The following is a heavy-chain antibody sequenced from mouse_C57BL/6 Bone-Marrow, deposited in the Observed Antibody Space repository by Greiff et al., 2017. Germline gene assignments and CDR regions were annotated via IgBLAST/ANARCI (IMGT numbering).Heavy chain of an antibody. V-gene: IGHV5-4*01. D-gene: IGHD2-3*01. CDR3: ARQAIYDGYYVVDY. CDR1: GFTFSSYA. Sequence: EVQVVESGGGLVKPGGSLKLSCAASGFTFSSYAMSWVRQTPEKRLEWVATISDGGSYTYYPGNVKGRFTISRDNAKNNLYLQMSHLTSEDTAMYSCARQAIYDGYYVVDYWGQGTTLTVSS. J-gene: IGHJ2*01. CDR2: ISDGGSYT.